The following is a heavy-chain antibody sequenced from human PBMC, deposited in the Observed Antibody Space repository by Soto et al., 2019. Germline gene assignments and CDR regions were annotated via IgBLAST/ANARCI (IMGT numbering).Heavy chain of an antibody. J-gene: IGHJ4*02. CDR2: ISVSVGST. V-gene: IGHV3-23*01. CDR1: GFPFAPST. Sequence: GGSLRLSCGVSGFPFAPSTMSWVRQAPGKGLEWVSTISVSVGSTYSADSVQGRFTVSSDISDNTLFLRMTSLTADDTAVYFCAKRDVPHSTSNAYFYDHWGRGVLVTASS. CDR3: AKRDVPHSTSNAYFYDH. D-gene: IGHD2-21*02.